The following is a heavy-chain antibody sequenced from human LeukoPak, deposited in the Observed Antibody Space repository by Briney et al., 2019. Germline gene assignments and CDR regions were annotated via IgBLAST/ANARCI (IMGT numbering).Heavy chain of an antibody. D-gene: IGHD3-10*01. CDR3: ARDPRSYYYGSGSYYNWFDP. CDR2: IIPILGIA. Sequence: SVKVSCKASGYTFTSYGISWVRQAPGQGLEWMGRIIPILGIANYAQKFQGRVTITADKSTSTAYMELSSLRSEDTAVYYCARDPRSYYYGSGSYYNWFDPWGQGTLVTVSS. J-gene: IGHJ5*02. CDR1: GYTFTSYG. V-gene: IGHV1-69*04.